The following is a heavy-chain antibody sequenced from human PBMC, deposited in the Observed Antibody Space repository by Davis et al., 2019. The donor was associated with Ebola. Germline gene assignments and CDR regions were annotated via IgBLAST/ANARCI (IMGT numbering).Heavy chain of an antibody. CDR3: ARMTYYDYFSPDP. D-gene: IGHD3-16*01. CDR2: IDPSDSYT. CDR1: GYSFTSYW. V-gene: IGHV5-10-1*01. J-gene: IGHJ5*02. Sequence: GESLKISCKGSGYSFTSYWISWVRQMPGKGLEWMGRIDPSDSYTNYSPSFQGHVTISADKSISTAYLQWSSLKASDTAMYYCARMTYYDYFSPDPWGQGTLVTVSS.